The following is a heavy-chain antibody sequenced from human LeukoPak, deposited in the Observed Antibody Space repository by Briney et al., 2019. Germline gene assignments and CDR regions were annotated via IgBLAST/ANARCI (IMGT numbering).Heavy chain of an antibody. CDR3: VRLALYPGKFSFDY. CDR1: GSTFTTFW. Sequence: GASLQISCEASGSTFTTFWIGWVRPLPGKGLEWVGIIFPPDSNTKYSPSFQDLVTISADKSINTAYLQWSSLKASDTAIYYCVRLALYPGKFSFDYWGQGTLVTVSS. V-gene: IGHV5-51*01. J-gene: IGHJ4*02. D-gene: IGHD2/OR15-2a*01. CDR2: IFPPDSNT.